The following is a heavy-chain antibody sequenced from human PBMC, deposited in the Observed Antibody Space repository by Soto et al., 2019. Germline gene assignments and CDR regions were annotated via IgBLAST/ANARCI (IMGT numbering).Heavy chain of an antibody. V-gene: IGHV1-69*06. D-gene: IGHD3-3*01. CDR2: IVQNVGTV. CDR1: GGTLSSFINYP. J-gene: IGHJ4*02. Sequence: QMQLVQSGAEVKKPGSSVKVSCKASGGTLSSFINYPINWVRQAPGQGLEWMGGIVQNVGTVNYAQKFQGRVTITADKSTGTAYMEVSSLRSEDTALYYCARRDTSGFLRYFDNWGQRTLVTVSS. CDR3: ARRDTSGFLRYFDN.